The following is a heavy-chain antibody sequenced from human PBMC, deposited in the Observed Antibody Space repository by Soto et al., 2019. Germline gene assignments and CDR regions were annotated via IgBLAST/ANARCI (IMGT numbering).Heavy chain of an antibody. CDR1: GGSISSYY. D-gene: IGHD2-15*01. J-gene: IGHJ4*02. CDR2: IYPGGST. CDR3: ARANVGPPGGGSWIMPFDF. V-gene: IGHV4-4*07. Sequence: SETLSLPCTVSGGSISSYYWSWIRQSAGQGLEWIGRIYPGGSTNYNPSLKSRVTMSADTSKNQISLRLTSVTAADTAVYYCARANVGPPGGGSWIMPFDFWGQGTLVTVSS.